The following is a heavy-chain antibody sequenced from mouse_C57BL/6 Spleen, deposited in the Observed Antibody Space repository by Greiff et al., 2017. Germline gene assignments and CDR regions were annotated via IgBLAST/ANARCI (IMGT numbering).Heavy chain of an antibody. J-gene: IGHJ1*03. CDR1: GYTFTSYW. Sequence: QVQLQQPGAELVRPGSSVKLSCKASGYTFTSYWMHWVKQRPIQGLEWIGNIDPSDSETHYNQKFKDKATLTVDKSSSTAYMQLSSLTSEDSAVYYCARDYGSGLGYFDFWGKGTTVTVSS. CDR3: ARDYGSGLGYFDF. D-gene: IGHD1-1*01. CDR2: IDPSDSET. V-gene: IGHV1-52*01.